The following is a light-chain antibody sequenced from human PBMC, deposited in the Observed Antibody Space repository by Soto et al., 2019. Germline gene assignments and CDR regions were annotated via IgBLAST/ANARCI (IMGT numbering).Light chain of an antibody. J-gene: IGKJ2*01. CDR1: QSISSW. CDR2: KAS. CDR3: QQYNSYSTSYT. V-gene: IGKV1-5*03. Sequence: DIQMTQSPSTLSASVGDRVTITCRASQSISSWLAWYQQKPGKAPKLLIYKASSLESGVPSRFSGSGSGTEFTLTISSLQPDDFAAYYCQQYNSYSTSYTFGHGTKLESK.